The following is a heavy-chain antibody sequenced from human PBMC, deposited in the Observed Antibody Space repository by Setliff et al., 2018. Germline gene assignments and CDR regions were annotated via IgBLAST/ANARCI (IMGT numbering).Heavy chain of an antibody. CDR3: ARVTGFFYVDA. CDR1: GGSISSGGYY. CDR2: ISYSGIT. D-gene: IGHD3-3*01. V-gene: IGHV4-61*08. J-gene: IGHJ6*03. Sequence: SETLSLTCTVSGGSISSGGYYWSWIRQHPGKGLEWIGFISYSGITTYNVSLKSRVTISLDASKNQFSLRLTSVTAADTAVYYCARVTGFFYVDAWGKGTTVTVSS.